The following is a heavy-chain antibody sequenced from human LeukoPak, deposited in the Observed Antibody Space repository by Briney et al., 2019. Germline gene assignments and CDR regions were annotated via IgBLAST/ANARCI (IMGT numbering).Heavy chain of an antibody. CDR2: INSDGTDT. CDR1: GFTFSSHW. Sequence: GGSLRVSCVASGFTFSSHWMHWVRQAPGKGLVWVSRINSDGTDTNHADSVKGRFTISRDNARNTLFLQMHSLRAEDTAVYYCARGSSGYYTGVDSRGQGVLVSVSS. V-gene: IGHV3-74*01. J-gene: IGHJ5*01. CDR3: ARGSSGYYTGVDS. D-gene: IGHD5-18*01.